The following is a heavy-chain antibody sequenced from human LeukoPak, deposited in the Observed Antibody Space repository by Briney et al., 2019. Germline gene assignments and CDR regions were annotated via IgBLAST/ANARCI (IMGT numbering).Heavy chain of an antibody. D-gene: IGHD3-22*01. J-gene: IGHJ4*02. CDR1: GGSITGHY. CDR2: IYYSGST. Sequence: PSETLSLTCAVSGGSITGHYWSWIRQPPGKGLEWIGYIYYSGSTNYNPSLKSRVTISVDTSKNQFSLKLSSVTAADTAVYYCARHAPWGYYDSSGFDYWGQGTLVTVSS. V-gene: IGHV4-59*08. CDR3: ARHAPWGYYDSSGFDY.